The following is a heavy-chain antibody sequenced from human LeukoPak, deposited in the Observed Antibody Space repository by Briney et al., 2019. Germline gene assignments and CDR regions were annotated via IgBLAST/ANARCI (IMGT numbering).Heavy chain of an antibody. CDR1: GGSISTYY. CDR3: ARGGWYYGSGRTYGMDV. J-gene: IGHJ6*02. D-gene: IGHD3-10*01. CDR2: IYYSAST. V-gene: IGHV4-59*01. Sequence: SETLSLTCTVSGGSISTYYWSWIRQPPGKGLEWIGYIYYSASTNYNPSLKSRVTISVDTSKNQCSLNLSSLTAADTAVYYCARGGWYYGSGRTYGMDVWGQGTTVTVSS.